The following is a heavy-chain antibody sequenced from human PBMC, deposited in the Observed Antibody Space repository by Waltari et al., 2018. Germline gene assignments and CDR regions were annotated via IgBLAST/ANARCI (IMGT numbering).Heavy chain of an antibody. Sequence: QVQLVQSGAEVKRPGASVKVSCKASGYTFTGHYIHWARQAPGRGLEWSEWINRQPGGTNNAQRFQGRVTMTRDTSINTAYMELSSLRSDDSPVFYCARILNDHDILTAYYYYYYMDVWGKGTTVTVSS. J-gene: IGHJ6*03. V-gene: IGHV1-2*02. CDR2: INRQPGGT. CDR1: GYTFTGHY. CDR3: ARILNDHDILTAYYYYYYMDV. D-gene: IGHD3-9*01.